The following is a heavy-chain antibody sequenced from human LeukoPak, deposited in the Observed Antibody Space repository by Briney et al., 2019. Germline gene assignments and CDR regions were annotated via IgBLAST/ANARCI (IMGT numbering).Heavy chain of an antibody. D-gene: IGHD6-13*01. J-gene: IGHJ4*02. CDR2: ISYDGSNK. V-gene: IGHV3-30*04. Sequence: GGSLRLSCAASGFTFSSYAMHWVRQAPGKGLEWVAVISYDGSNKYYADSVKGRFTISRDNSKNTLYLQMNSLRAEDTAVYYCARGHSSSWYEDYWGQGTLVTVPS. CDR3: ARGHSSSWYEDY. CDR1: GFTFSSYA.